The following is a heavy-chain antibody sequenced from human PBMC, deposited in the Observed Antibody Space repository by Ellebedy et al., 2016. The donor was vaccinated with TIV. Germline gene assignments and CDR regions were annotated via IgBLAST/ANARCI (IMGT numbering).Heavy chain of an antibody. CDR2: IGGSGSYI. D-gene: IGHD3-16*01. J-gene: IGHJ4*02. CDR1: RFTFSSYN. V-gene: IGHV3-21*04. CDR3: VGGPLGIRK. Sequence: GESLKISCAASRFTFSSYNMNWVRQAPGKGLAWVSSIGGSGSYIHYADSVKGRFTISRDNTKNSLYLQMNSLRAEDTAVYFCVGGPLGIRKWGPGTLVTVSS.